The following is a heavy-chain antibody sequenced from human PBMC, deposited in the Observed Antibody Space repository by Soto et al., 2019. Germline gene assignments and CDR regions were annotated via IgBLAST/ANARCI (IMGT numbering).Heavy chain of an antibody. CDR2: IYYSGST. Sequence: SETLSLTCTVSGGSISSYYWSWIRQPPGKGPEWIGYIYYSGSTNYNPSLKSRVTISVDTSKNQFSLKLSSVTAADTAVYYCARLWGWYFDYWGQGTLVTVSS. J-gene: IGHJ4*02. D-gene: IGHD2-21*01. CDR3: ARLWGWYFDY. CDR1: GGSISSYY. V-gene: IGHV4-59*01.